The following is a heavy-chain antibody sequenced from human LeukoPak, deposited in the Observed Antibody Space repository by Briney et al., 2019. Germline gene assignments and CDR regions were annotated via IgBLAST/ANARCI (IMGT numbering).Heavy chain of an antibody. D-gene: IGHD1-14*01. J-gene: IGHJ5*02. Sequence: GGSLRLSCAASGFTVSSNHMSWVRQAPGKGLEWVSVVYNGGSTYYADSVKGRFTISRDNSKNTLYLRMNSLSADDTAVYYCARTVSLNWFDPWGQGTLVTVSS. CDR3: ARTVSLNWFDP. CDR2: VYNGGST. CDR1: GFTVSSNH. V-gene: IGHV3-66*01.